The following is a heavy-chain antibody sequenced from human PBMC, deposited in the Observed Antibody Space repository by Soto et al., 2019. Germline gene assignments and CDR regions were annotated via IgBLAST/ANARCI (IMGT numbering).Heavy chain of an antibody. V-gene: IGHV4-59*02. CDR3: VRGVLRYYYYGMDV. CDR1: GDSVSSYY. J-gene: IGHJ6*02. CDR2: IYISGST. Sequence: QLQLQESGPGLVKPSETLSLTCTVSGDSVSSYYWSWIRHPPGKGLEWIGYIYISGSTNYNPSLESRVTISVDTSKNQFSLKLKPVTAADSAVYYCVRGVLRYYYYGMDVWGQGTTVTVSS.